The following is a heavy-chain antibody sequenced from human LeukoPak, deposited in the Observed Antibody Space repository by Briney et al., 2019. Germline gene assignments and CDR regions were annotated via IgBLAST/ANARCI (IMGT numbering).Heavy chain of an antibody. Sequence: PGGSLRLSCSASGFTLSNYAMHWVRQSPGKGLEYVSALSADGNSEFYAESVKGRFTTSRDSSNNTLHLQMSSLRPEDTAVYYCARVSVVPAAMDYYYGMDVWGKGTTVTVSS. D-gene: IGHD2-2*01. CDR2: LSADGNSE. J-gene: IGHJ6*04. V-gene: IGHV3-64D*06. CDR1: GFTLSNYA. CDR3: ARVSVVPAAMDYYYGMDV.